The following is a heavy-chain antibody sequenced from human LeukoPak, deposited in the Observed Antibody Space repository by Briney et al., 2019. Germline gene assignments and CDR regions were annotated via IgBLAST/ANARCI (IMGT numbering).Heavy chain of an antibody. CDR3: ARAGPLWEQLGYYFDY. CDR1: GFTFSSYG. CDR2: IWYDGSNK. Sequence: GRSLRLSCAASGFTFSSYGMHWDRQAPGKGLEWVAVIWYDGSNKYYADSVKGRFTISRDNSKNTLYLQMNSLRAEDTAVYYCARAGPLWEQLGYYFDYWGQGTLVTVSS. D-gene: IGHD6-13*01. J-gene: IGHJ4*02. V-gene: IGHV3-33*01.